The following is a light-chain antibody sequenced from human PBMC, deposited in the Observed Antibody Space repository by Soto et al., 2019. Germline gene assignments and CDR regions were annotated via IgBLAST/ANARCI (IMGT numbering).Light chain of an antibody. CDR2: YDD. CDR3: EAWDDSLNGPV. V-gene: IGLV1-36*01. CDR1: SSNIGNNA. J-gene: IGLJ2*01. Sequence: QSVLTQPPSVSVAPRQRVTISCSGSSSNIGNNAVNWYQQLPGKAPRLLIYYDDLVPSGVSDRFSGSRSGTSASLAIRGLQSEDEADYYCEAWDDSLNGPVFGGGTKLTVL.